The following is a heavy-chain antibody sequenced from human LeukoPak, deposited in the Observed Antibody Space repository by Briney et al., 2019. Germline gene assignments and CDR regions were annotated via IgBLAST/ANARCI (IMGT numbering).Heavy chain of an antibody. Sequence: KSGGSLRLSCAASGFTSSNAYMSWVRQAPGKGLEWIGRIKSKTDDGTTHYAAPVKGRFTISRDDSKNTLFLQMNSLKTEDTAVYYCTTDTSSTYYYYYYYMDVWGNGTTVTVSS. V-gene: IGHV3-15*01. CDR3: TTDTSSTYYYYYYYMDV. CDR2: IKSKTDDGTT. J-gene: IGHJ6*03. CDR1: GFTSSNAY. D-gene: IGHD2-2*01.